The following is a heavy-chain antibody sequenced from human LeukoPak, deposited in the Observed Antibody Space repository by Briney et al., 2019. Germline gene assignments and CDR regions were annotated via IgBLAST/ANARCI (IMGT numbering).Heavy chain of an antibody. CDR3: VRASYTGFDLHFDQ. CDR2: ISSNGKTI. Sequence: QPGGSLRLSCSASGFAFSGREMAWVRQAPGKGLEWVSYISSNGKTILHADSVKGRITISRDNAKKSLYLQLGGLRVEHSAFYYCVRASYTGFDLHFDQWGQGTLVTVSS. CDR1: GFAFSGRE. D-gene: IGHD5-12*01. V-gene: IGHV3-48*03. J-gene: IGHJ4*02.